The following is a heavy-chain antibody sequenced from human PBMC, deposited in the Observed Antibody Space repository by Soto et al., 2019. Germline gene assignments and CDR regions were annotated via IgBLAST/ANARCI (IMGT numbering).Heavy chain of an antibody. CDR1: GYTLTELS. J-gene: IGHJ4*02. Sequence: ASVKVSCKVSGYTLTELSMHWVRQAPGKGLEWMGGFDPEDGETIYAQKFQGRVTMTEDTSTDTAYMELSSLRSEDTVVYYCATDLSSKGNSGYDLDYRGQGTLVTVSS. D-gene: IGHD5-12*01. CDR3: ATDLSSKGNSGYDLDY. V-gene: IGHV1-24*01. CDR2: FDPEDGET.